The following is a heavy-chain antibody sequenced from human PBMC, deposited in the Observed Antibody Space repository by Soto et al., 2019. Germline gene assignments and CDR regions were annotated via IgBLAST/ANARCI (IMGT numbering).Heavy chain of an antibody. CDR1: GYTFTSYD. Sequence: ASVKVSCKASGYTFTSYDINWVRQATGQGLEWMGWMNPNSGNTGYAQKFQGRVTMTRNTSISTAYMELGSLRSEDTAVYYCARGTLLLWFGELLTHNWFDPWGQGTLVTVSS. J-gene: IGHJ5*02. D-gene: IGHD3-10*01. CDR2: MNPNSGNT. V-gene: IGHV1-8*01. CDR3: ARGTLLLWFGELLTHNWFDP.